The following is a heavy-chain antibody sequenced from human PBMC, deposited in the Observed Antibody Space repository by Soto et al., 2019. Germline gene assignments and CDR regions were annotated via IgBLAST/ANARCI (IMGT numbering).Heavy chain of an antibody. CDR2: TYYRSKWYN. J-gene: IGHJ6*02. CDR3: ARSRDEKRVYYYYGMDV. V-gene: IGHV6-1*01. CDR1: GDSVSSNSAA. Sequence: LSLTCAISGDSVSSNSAAWNWIRQSPSRGLEWLGRTYYRSKWYNDYAVSVKSRITINPDTSKNQFSLQLNSVTPEDTAVYYCARSRDEKRVYYYYGMDVWGQGTTVTVSS.